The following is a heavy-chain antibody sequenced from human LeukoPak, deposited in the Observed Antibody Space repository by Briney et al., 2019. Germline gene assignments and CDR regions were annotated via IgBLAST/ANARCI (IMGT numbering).Heavy chain of an antibody. CDR3: ARGGNSGYDGQTYDWGLEYFDF. CDR1: GGSVSSGSYY. J-gene: IGHJ4*02. V-gene: IGHV4-61*01. D-gene: IGHD5-12*01. Sequence: SETLSLTCTVSGGSVSSGSYYWSWIRQPPGKGLEWIGYIYYSGSTNYNPSLKGRVTISVDTSKNQFSLKLSSVTAADTAVYFCARGGNSGYDGQTYDWGLEYFDFWGQGTLVTVSS. CDR2: IYYSGST.